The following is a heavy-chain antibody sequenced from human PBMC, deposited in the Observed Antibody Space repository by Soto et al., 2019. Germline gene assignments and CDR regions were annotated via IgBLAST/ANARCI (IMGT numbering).Heavy chain of an antibody. J-gene: IGHJ6*03. CDR2: ISAYNGNT. CDR3: ARDLVLMVYATATANMDV. Sequence: ASVKVSCKASGYTFTSYGISWVRQAPGQGLEWMGWISAYNGNTNYAQKLQGRVTMTTDTSTSTAYMELRSLRSDDTAVYYCARDLVLMVYATATANMDVWGKGTKVTVSS. CDR1: GYTFTSYG. V-gene: IGHV1-18*01. D-gene: IGHD2-8*01.